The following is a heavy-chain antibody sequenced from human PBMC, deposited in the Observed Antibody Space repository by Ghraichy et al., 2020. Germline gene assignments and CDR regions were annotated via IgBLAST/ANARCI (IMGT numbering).Heavy chain of an antibody. Sequence: GGSLRLSCAASGLTFSSYGMHWVRQAPGKGLEWVAFIRYDGSNKYYADTMKGRFTISRDNSKNTLYLQMNSLRAEDTAVYYCAKDQGGDGYNYEGGWFDYWGQGTLVTVSS. CDR3: AKDQGGDGYNYEGGWFDY. CDR2: IRYDGSNK. CDR1: GLTFSSYG. J-gene: IGHJ4*02. V-gene: IGHV3-30*02. D-gene: IGHD5-24*01.